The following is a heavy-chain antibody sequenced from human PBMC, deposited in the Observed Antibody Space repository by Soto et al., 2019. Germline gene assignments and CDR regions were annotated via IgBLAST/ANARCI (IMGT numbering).Heavy chain of an antibody. D-gene: IGHD5-12*01. CDR2: MFYSGTT. CDR3: AGKEDGYNRLFDY. CDR1: GVYINSSGYY. V-gene: IGHV4-39*01. Sequence: SETLSLTCTVSGVYINSSGYYWGWIRQPPGKGLEWIESMFYSGTTYYNPSLKSRITIAVDSCKNQFSLSLSSVTAADTAFYYCAGKEDGYNRLFDYWGQGILVTVSS. J-gene: IGHJ4*02.